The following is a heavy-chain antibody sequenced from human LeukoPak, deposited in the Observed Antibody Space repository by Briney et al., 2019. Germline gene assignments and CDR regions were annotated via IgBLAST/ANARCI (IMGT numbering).Heavy chain of an antibody. CDR2: IRSKAYGGIT. Sequence: PGGSLRLSCTASRFTFGDYVMSWVRQAPGKGLEWVGFIRSKAYGGITEYAASVKGRFTISRDDSKSIAYLQMNSLKTEDTAVYYCTREQQWLGGGFDYWGQGTLVTVSS. CDR1: RFTFGDYV. D-gene: IGHD6-19*01. CDR3: TREQQWLGGGFDY. J-gene: IGHJ4*02. V-gene: IGHV3-49*04.